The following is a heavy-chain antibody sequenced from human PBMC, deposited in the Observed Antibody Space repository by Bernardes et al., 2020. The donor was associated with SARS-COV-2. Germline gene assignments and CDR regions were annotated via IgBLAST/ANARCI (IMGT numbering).Heavy chain of an antibody. CDR1: GFTVSDYY. CDR2: IVGSAGAGRI. CDR3: ARGGLYSAMVQGNYYYAMDV. D-gene: IGHD3-10*01. V-gene: IGHV3-11*01. J-gene: IGHJ6*02. Sequence: GGSLRVSCAASGFTVSDYYMSWIRHAPGKGLQWVSQIVGSAGAGRIYYADSVEGRFTISRDNAQNSLYLEMNSLRSEDTAIYYCARGGLYSAMVQGNYYYAMDVWGPGTTVTVS.